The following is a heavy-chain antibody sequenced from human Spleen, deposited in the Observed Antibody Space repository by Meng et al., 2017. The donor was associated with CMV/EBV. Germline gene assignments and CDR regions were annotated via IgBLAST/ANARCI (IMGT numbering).Heavy chain of an antibody. J-gene: IGHJ4*02. V-gene: IGHV1-18*01. CDR1: YTSTSYG. CDR3: ARAKNVLRFLEWLLYADY. CDR2: ISAYNGNT. Sequence: YTSTSYGIRWVRQAPGQGIEWMGWISAYNGNTNYAQKLQGRVTMTTDTSTSTAYMEQRSLRSDDTAVYYCARAKNVLRFLEWLLYADYWGQGTLVTVSS. D-gene: IGHD3-3*01.